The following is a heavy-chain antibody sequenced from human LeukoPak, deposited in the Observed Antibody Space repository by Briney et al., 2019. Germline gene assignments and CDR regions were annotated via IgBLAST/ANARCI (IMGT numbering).Heavy chain of an antibody. V-gene: IGHV3-23*01. CDR3: AKGITIFGVAPNWFDP. CDR2: ISGSGGST. CDR1: GFTFSSYA. J-gene: IGHJ5*02. Sequence: GGSLRLSCAASGFTFSSYAMSWVRQAPGKGLEWVPAISGSGGSTYYADSVKGRFTISRDNSKNTLYLQMNSLRAEDTAVYYCAKGITIFGVAPNWFDPWGQGTLVTVSS. D-gene: IGHD3-3*01.